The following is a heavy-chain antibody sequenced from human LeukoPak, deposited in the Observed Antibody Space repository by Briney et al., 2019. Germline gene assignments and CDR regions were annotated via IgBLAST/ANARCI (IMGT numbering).Heavy chain of an antibody. Sequence: GASVKVSCKASGYTFTSYDINWVRQATGQGLEWMGWMNPNSGNTGYAQKFQGRVTITRNTSISTAYMELSSLRSEDTAVYYCARGGFLEWTHNLDAFDIGGQGTMVTVSS. CDR1: GYTFTSYD. CDR2: MNPNSGNT. CDR3: ARGGFLEWTHNLDAFDI. D-gene: IGHD3-3*01. J-gene: IGHJ3*02. V-gene: IGHV1-8*03.